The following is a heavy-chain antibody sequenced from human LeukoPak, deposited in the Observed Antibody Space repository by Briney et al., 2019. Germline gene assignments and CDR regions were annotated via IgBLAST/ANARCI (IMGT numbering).Heavy chain of an antibody. CDR2: ISSRGTTI. CDR3: ARSSLDYGDYIDAFDI. CDR1: GFSLGDHY. Sequence: GGSLRLSCAASGFSLGDHYMNWIRQAPGKGLEWLSYISSRGTTISYVDSVKGRLTISRDIAKNSLFLQMDSLRVEDTAIYYCARSSLDYGDYIDAFDIWGQGTMVTVSS. J-gene: IGHJ3*02. V-gene: IGHV3-11*01. D-gene: IGHD4-17*01.